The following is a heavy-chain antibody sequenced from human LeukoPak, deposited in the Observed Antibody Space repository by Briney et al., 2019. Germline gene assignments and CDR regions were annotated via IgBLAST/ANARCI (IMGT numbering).Heavy chain of an antibody. D-gene: IGHD3-9*01. V-gene: IGHV1-2*02. CDR3: ARAEVLRYFDWLPGHENWFDP. Sequence: ASVKVSCKASGYTFTGYYMHWVRQAPGQGLEWMGWINPNGGGTNYAQKFQGRVTMTRDTSISTAYMELSRLRSDDTAVYYCARAEVLRYFDWLPGHENWFDPWGQGTLVTVSS. CDR2: INPNGGGT. J-gene: IGHJ5*02. CDR1: GYTFTGYY.